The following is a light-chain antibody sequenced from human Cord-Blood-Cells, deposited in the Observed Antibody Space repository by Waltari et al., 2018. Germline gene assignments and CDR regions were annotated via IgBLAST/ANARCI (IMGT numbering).Light chain of an antibody. CDR1: QCVSSN. CDR3: QQYNNWPLT. J-gene: IGKJ4*01. V-gene: IGKV3-15*01. Sequence: ELVMTQSPATLSVSPGESATLACRASQCVSSNFTRYQQKPGQAPRLLIYGASTRATGIPARFSGSGAGTEFTLTISSLQSEDFAVYYCQQYNNWPLTFGGGTKVEIK. CDR2: GAS.